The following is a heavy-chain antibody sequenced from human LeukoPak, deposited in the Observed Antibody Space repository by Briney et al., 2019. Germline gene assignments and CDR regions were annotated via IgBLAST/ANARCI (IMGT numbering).Heavy chain of an antibody. Sequence: GASVKVSCKASGGTFSSYAISWVRQAPGQGFEWMGGIIPIFGTANYAQKFQGRVTITADESTSTAYMELSSLRSEDTAVYYCARSHYYYDSSGYYYAESHDYWGQGTLVTVSS. CDR1: GGTFSSYA. V-gene: IGHV1-69*13. J-gene: IGHJ4*02. CDR3: ARSHYYYDSSGYYYAESHDY. D-gene: IGHD3-22*01. CDR2: IIPIFGTA.